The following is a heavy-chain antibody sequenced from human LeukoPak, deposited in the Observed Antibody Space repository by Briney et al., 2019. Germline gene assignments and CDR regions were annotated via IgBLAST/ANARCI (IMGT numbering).Heavy chain of an antibody. CDR1: GYTFTSYG. Sequence: GASVKVSCKASGYTFTSYGISWVRQAPGQGLKWMGWIGAYSGNTNYAQKLQGRVTMTTDTSTSTAYMELRSLRSDDTAVYYCARDQWFGELSRWFDPWGQGTLVTVSS. CDR2: IGAYSGNT. CDR3: ARDQWFGELSRWFDP. V-gene: IGHV1-18*01. J-gene: IGHJ5*02. D-gene: IGHD3-10*01.